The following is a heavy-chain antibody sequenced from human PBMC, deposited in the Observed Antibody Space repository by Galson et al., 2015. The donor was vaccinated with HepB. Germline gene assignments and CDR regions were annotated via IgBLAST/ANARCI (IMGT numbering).Heavy chain of an antibody. J-gene: IGHJ4*02. V-gene: IGHV3-23*01. Sequence: SLRLSCAASGFIVSSYSTTWVRQAPGKGLGWVSLIIRSGTTYYADSVRGRFTISRDHSENALYLQMNSLRAEDTAIYYCAKGIYDYALNHWGQGTLVTVSS. CDR1: GFIVSSYS. CDR3: AKGIYDYALNH. CDR2: IIRSGTT. D-gene: IGHD3-16*01.